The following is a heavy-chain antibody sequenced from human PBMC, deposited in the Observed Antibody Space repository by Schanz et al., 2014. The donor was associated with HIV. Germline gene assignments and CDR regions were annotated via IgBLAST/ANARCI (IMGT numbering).Heavy chain of an antibody. V-gene: IGHV3-7*01. CDR1: GFTFKTYW. CDR2: IKLDGSEK. CDR3: ARDHETLFGVGTYFFDY. J-gene: IGHJ4*02. Sequence: EGQLVESGGGLVQPGGSLRLSCAASGFTFKTYWMSWVRQAPGKGLEWLANIKLDGSEKYYVDSVKGRFTISRDNTKNSLYLQMNSLRAEDTAVYYCARDHETLFGVGTYFFDYWGQGVLVTVSS. D-gene: IGHD3-3*01.